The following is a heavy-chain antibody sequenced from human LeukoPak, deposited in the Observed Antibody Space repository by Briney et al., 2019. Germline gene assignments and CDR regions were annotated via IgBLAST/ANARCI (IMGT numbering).Heavy chain of an antibody. CDR1: GYTFTGYY. D-gene: IGHD5-18*01. V-gene: IGHV1-2*02. CDR3: AREERGYNYGSDY. CDR2: INPNSGGT. J-gene: IGHJ4*02. Sequence: ASVKVSCKASGYTFTGYYMHWVRQAPGQGLEWMGWINPNSGGTNYAQKFQGRVTTTRDTSISTAYMELSRLRSDDTAVYYCAREERGYNYGSDYWGQGTLVTVSS.